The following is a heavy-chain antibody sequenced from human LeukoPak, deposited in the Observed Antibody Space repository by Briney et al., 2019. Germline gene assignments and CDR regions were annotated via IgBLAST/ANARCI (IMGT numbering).Heavy chain of an antibody. CDR2: INHSGST. J-gene: IGHJ6*02. V-gene: IGHV4-34*01. CDR1: GGSFSGYY. Sequence: PSETLSLTCAVYGGSFSGYYWSWIRQPPGKGLEWIGEINHSGSTNYNPSLKSRVTISVDTSKNQFSLKLSSVTAEDTAVYYCARASGGMDVWGQGTTVTVSS. CDR3: ARASGGMDV. D-gene: IGHD3-10*01.